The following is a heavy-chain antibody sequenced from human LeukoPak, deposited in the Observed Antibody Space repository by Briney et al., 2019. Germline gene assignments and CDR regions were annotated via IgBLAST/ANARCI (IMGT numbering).Heavy chain of an antibody. J-gene: IGHJ6*02. CDR3: AREGGYSYAPYYYYGMDV. CDR1: GGTFSSYA. CDR2: IIPILGIA. D-gene: IGHD5-18*01. Sequence: SVKVSCKASGGTFSSYAISWVRQATGQGLEWMGRIIPILGIANYAQKFQGRVTITADKSTSTAYMELSSLRSEDTAVYYCAREGGYSYAPYYYYGMDVWGQGTTVTVSS. V-gene: IGHV1-69*04.